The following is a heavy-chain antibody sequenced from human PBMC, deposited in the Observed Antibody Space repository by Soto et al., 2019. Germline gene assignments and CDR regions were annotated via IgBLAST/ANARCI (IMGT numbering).Heavy chain of an antibody. Sequence: ASVKVSCKASGYTFTSYGISWVRQAPGQGLEWMGWISAYNGNTNYAQKLQGRVTMTTDTSTSTAYMELRSLRSDDTAVYYCARVDTAIIGFGAFDIWGQGTMVTVSS. CDR3: ARVDTAIIGFGAFDI. J-gene: IGHJ3*02. V-gene: IGHV1-18*01. CDR1: GYTFTSYG. D-gene: IGHD5-18*01. CDR2: ISAYNGNT.